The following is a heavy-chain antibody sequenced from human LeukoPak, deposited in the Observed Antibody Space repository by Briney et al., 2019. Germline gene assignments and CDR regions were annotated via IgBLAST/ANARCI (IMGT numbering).Heavy chain of an antibody. J-gene: IGHJ5*02. V-gene: IGHV4-39*01. CDR1: GGSISSSSYY. D-gene: IGHD3-10*01. Sequence: KSSETLSLTCTVSGGSISSSSYYWGWIRQPPGKGLEWIGSIYYSGSPYCNPSLKSRVTISVDTSKKQFSLKLSSVTAADTAVYYCARHVGFITMVRGVINNNWFDPWGQGTLVTVSS. CDR2: IYYSGSP. CDR3: ARHVGFITMVRGVINNNWFDP.